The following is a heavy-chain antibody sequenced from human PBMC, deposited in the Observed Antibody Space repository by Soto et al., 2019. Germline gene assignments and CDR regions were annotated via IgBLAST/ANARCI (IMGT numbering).Heavy chain of an antibody. V-gene: IGHV3-33*06. Sequence: GGSLRLSCAASGFTFSSYGMHWVRQAPGKGLEWVAVIWYDGSNKYYADSVKGRFTISRDNSKNTLYLQMNSLRAEDTAVYYCANWNDVPVTPGHAFDIWGQGTMVTVSS. CDR2: IWYDGSNK. CDR3: ANWNDVPVTPGHAFDI. D-gene: IGHD1-1*01. J-gene: IGHJ3*02. CDR1: GFTFSSYG.